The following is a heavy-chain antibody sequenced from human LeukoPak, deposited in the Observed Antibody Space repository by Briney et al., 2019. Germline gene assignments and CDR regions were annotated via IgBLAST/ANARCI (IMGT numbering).Heavy chain of an antibody. V-gene: IGHV4-39*07. CDR2: IYYSGST. Sequence: SETLSLTCTVSGGSISSSSYYWGCIRQPPGKGLECIGSIYYSGSTYYNPSLKSRVTISVETSKNQFSLKLSSVTAADTAVYYCARRNGWFGEFPGASDIWGQGTMVTVSS. CDR1: GGSISSSSYY. J-gene: IGHJ3*02. D-gene: IGHD3-10*01. CDR3: ARRNGWFGEFPGASDI.